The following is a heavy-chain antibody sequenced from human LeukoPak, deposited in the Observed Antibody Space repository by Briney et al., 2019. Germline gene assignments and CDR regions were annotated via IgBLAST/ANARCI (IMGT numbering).Heavy chain of an antibody. J-gene: IGHJ4*02. V-gene: IGHV4-59*11. D-gene: IGHD5-18*01. CDR2: IYYSGST. Sequence: SETLSLTCTVSGGSISSHYWSWIRRPPGKGLEWIGYIYYSGSTNYNPSLKSRVTISVDTSKNQFSLKLSSVTAADTAVYYCARSLYSSFDYWGQGTLVTVSS. CDR3: ARSLYSSFDY. CDR1: GGSISSHY.